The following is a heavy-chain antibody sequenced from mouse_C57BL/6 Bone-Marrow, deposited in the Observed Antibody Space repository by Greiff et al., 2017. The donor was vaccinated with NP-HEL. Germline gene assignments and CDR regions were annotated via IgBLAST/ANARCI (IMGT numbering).Heavy chain of an antibody. CDR3: ARSSYYGSPYWYFDV. CDR2: IWTGGGT. J-gene: IGHJ1*03. V-gene: IGHV2-9-1*01. Sequence: QVQLKESGPGLVAPSQSLSITCTVSGFSFTSYAISWVRQPPGKGLEWLGVIWTGGGTNYNSALKSRLSISKDNSKSQVFLKMNSLQTDDTARYYCARSSYYGSPYWYFDVWGTGTTVTVSS. CDR1: GFSFTSYA. D-gene: IGHD1-1*01.